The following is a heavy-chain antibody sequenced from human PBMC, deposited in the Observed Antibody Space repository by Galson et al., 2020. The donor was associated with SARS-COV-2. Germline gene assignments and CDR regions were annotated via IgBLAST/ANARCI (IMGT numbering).Heavy chain of an antibody. Sequence: ASVKVSCKVSGYTLTELSMHWVRQAPGKGLEWMGGFDPEDGETIYAQKFQGRVTMTEDTSTDTAYMELSSLRSDDTAVYYCATAPYDYGDYWYDPWGQGTLVTVSS. J-gene: IGHJ5*02. CDR1: GYTLTELS. V-gene: IGHV1-24*01. CDR2: FDPEDGET. CDR3: ATAPYDYGDYWYDP. D-gene: IGHD4-17*01.